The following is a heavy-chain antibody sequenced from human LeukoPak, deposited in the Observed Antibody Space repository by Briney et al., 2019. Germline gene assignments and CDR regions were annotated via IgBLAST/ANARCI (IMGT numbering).Heavy chain of an antibody. J-gene: IGHJ4*02. V-gene: IGHV3-23*01. CDR3: AKSSPPPLRY. CDR1: GFTFASYA. Sequence: GGSLRLSCAASGFTFASYAMSWVRQAPGKGLEWASAFSGSGGSTYYADSVKGRFTISRDNSKNTLYLQMNSLRAEDTAVYYCAKSSPPPLRYWGQGTLVTVSS. CDR2: FSGSGGST.